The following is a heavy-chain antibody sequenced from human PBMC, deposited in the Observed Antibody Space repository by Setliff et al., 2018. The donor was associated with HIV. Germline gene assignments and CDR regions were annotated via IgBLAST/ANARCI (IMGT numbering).Heavy chain of an antibody. CDR3: ARLLTTVTHFDY. CDR1: GDSISSGSYY. V-gene: IGHV4-39*01. Sequence: PSETLSLTCSVSGDSISSGSYYWSWIRLPAGKGLEWIGNIYYSGSTYYNPSLKSRVTISVDTSKNQFSLKLSSVTAADTAVYYCARLLTTVTHFDYWGQGTLVTVSS. J-gene: IGHJ4*02. CDR2: IYYSGST. D-gene: IGHD4-17*01.